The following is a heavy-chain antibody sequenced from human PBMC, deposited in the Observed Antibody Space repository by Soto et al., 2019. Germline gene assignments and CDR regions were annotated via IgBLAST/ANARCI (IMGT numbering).Heavy chain of an antibody. CDR3: AIVISYGYFGY. D-gene: IGHD1-26*01. CDR2: IYYSGST. Sequence: QVQLQESGPGLVKPSQTLSLTCTVSGGSISSGGYYWSWIRQHPGKGLEWIGYIYYSGSTYYNPSFKSRVTISVDTSKKQISLKLISVTAADTAVYYSAIVISYGYFGYWGQGTLVTVSS. CDR1: GGSISSGGYY. J-gene: IGHJ4*02. V-gene: IGHV4-31*03.